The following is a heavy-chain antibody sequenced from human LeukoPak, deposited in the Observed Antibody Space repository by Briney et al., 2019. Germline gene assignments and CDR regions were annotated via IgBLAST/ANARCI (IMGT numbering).Heavy chain of an antibody. Sequence: GGSLRLSCAASGFTFSDHYMDWVRQAPGKGLEWLGRTRNKANSYTTEYAASVKGRFTISRDDSKNSLYLQMNSLKTEDTAVYYCAREGKRITLVRGVITPRGDYYMDVWGKGTTVTVSS. D-gene: IGHD3-10*01. CDR3: AREGKRITLVRGVITPRGDYYMDV. CDR1: GFTFSDHY. CDR2: TRNKANSYTT. V-gene: IGHV3-72*01. J-gene: IGHJ6*03.